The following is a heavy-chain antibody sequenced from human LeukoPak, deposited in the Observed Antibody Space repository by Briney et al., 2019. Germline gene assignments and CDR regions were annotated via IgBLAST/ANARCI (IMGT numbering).Heavy chain of an antibody. CDR2: MYYGGNT. J-gene: IGHJ4*02. CDR1: GDSISSSGYY. Sequence: SDPLSLTCSVSGDSISSSGYYWGWIRQPPGKGLEWIGSMYYGGNTYYNASLKSRVTISVDTSKNLFSLKLNSVTAADTGVYYCARSKNGKCDYWGQGTLVTVSS. D-gene: IGHD1-26*01. CDR3: ARSKNGKCDY. V-gene: IGHV4-39*07.